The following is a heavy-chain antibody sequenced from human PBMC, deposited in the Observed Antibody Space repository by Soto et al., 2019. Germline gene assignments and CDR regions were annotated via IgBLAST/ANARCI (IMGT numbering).Heavy chain of an antibody. Sequence: SETLSLTCTVSGGSINSCDYYWSWIRHPPGKGLDWIGYIYNSGTTYYNPSLKSRPMISVDTSKNHFSLRLSSVTAADTAVYYCARERSAYYYESSGYWAFDIWGQGTMVTVSS. J-gene: IGHJ3*02. CDR3: ARERSAYYYESSGYWAFDI. D-gene: IGHD3-22*01. V-gene: IGHV4-30-4*01. CDR2: IYNSGTT. CDR1: GGSINSCDYY.